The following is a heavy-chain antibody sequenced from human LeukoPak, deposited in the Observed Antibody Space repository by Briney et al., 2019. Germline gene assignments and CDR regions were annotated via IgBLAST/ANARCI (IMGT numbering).Heavy chain of an antibody. J-gene: IGHJ4*02. D-gene: IGHD2-2*01. V-gene: IGHV1-24*01. Sequence: ASVNVSCKVSGYTLTELSMHWVRQAPGKGLEGMGGFDPEEGETIYAQKFQGRVAMTEDTSTDTAYMELSSLRSEDTAVYYCATYPPAAQMYYFDYWGQGTLVTVSS. CDR3: ATYPPAAQMYYFDY. CDR1: GYTLTELS. CDR2: FDPEEGET.